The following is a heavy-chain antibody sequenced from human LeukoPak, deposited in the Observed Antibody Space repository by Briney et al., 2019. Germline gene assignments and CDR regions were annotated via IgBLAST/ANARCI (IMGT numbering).Heavy chain of an antibody. V-gene: IGHV4-38-2*02. D-gene: IGHD5-18*01. J-gene: IGHJ3*02. CDR3: ARGGILSNEWIQLWYANHAFDI. CDR2: IYYSGST. Sequence: PSETLSLTCTVSGYSISSGYYWGWIRQPPGKGLEWIGYIYYSGSTNYNPSLKSRVTISVDTSKNQFSLKLSSVTAADTAVYYCARGGILSNEWIQLWYANHAFDIWGQGTMVTVSS. CDR1: GYSISSGYY.